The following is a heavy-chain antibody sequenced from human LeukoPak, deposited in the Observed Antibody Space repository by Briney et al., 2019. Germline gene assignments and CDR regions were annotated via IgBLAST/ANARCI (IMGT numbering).Heavy chain of an antibody. J-gene: IGHJ4*02. CDR1: GFTFSSYW. Sequence: PGGSLRLSCAASGFTFSSYWMHWVRQAPGKGLVWVSRIERDGRSTSYADSVRGRFTISRDNAKNTLYLQTNSLRAEDTAVYYCAREHRHEGATVDSWGQGTLVTVSS. CDR2: IERDGRST. V-gene: IGHV3-74*01. CDR3: AREHRHEGATVDS. D-gene: IGHD1-26*01.